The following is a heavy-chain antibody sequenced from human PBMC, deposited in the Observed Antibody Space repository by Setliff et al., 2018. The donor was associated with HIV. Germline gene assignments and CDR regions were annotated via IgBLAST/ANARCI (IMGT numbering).Heavy chain of an antibody. J-gene: IGHJ5*02. Sequence: PSETLSLTCTVSGGSISTSRHYWGWIRQPPGKGLEWIGRIYTSGSTNYNPSLKSRVTVSKDTTKNQLSLRLSSVTAADTAVYYCARQTWNESPGYGFDPWGQGTLVTVSS. CDR3: ARQTWNESPGYGFDP. V-gene: IGHV4-39*01. D-gene: IGHD3-22*01. CDR2: IYTSGST. CDR1: GGSISTSRHY.